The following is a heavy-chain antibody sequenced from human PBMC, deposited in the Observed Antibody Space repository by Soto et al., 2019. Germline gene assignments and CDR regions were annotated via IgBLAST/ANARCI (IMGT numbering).Heavy chain of an antibody. CDR3: ARESSADYGGFFDY. J-gene: IGHJ4*02. CDR2: IYYSGST. V-gene: IGHV4-30-4*01. D-gene: IGHD4-17*01. Sequence: SETLSLTCTVSGGSISSGDYYWSWIRQPPGKGLEWIGYIYYSGSTYYNPSLKSRVTISVDTSKNQFSLKLSSVTAADTAVYYCARESSADYGGFFDYWGQGTLVTVS. CDR1: GGSISSGDYY.